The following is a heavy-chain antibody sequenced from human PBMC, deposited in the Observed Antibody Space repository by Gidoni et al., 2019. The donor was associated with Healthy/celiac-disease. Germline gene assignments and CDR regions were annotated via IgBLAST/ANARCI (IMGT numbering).Heavy chain of an antibody. J-gene: IGHJ4*02. Sequence: EVQLVESGGGLVQPGGSLKLSCAASGFTFSGSAMHWVRQASGKGLEWVGRIRRKANSYATAYAASVKGRFTISRDDSKNTAYLQMNSLKTEDTAVYYCTRRGIAAANDYWGQGTLVTVSS. D-gene: IGHD6-13*01. V-gene: IGHV3-73*01. CDR2: IRRKANSYAT. CDR3: TRRGIAAANDY. CDR1: GFTFSGSA.